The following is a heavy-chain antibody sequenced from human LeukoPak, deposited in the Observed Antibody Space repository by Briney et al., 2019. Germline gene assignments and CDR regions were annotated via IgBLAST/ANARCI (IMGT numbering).Heavy chain of an antibody. CDR2: IYTSGST. CDR3: ARGVTWNYLNY. V-gene: IGHV4-61*02. J-gene: IGHJ4*02. CDR1: GGSISSSSYY. Sequence: SETLSLTCTVSGGSISSSSYYWNWIRQSAGEGLEWIGRIYTSGSTNYNPSLKSRVTISLDTSRNQFSLQLSSVTAADTAVYYCARGVTWNYLNYWGQGTLDTVSS. D-gene: IGHD2-21*02.